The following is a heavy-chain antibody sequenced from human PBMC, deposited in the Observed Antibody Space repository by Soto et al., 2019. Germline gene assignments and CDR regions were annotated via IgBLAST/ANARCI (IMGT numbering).Heavy chain of an antibody. CDR1: GYSFTSYA. Sequence: ASVKVSCKASGYSFTSYAMHWVRQAPGQRLDLIGWFIAGNGNIKYSQKFQGRVTITRDTSACIAYMELSSLRSEDTAVYFCVRAYYDILTGLRRNDAFDIWGQGTMVTVSS. J-gene: IGHJ3*02. V-gene: IGHV1-3*01. CDR3: VRAYYDILTGLRRNDAFDI. D-gene: IGHD3-9*01. CDR2: FIAGNGNI.